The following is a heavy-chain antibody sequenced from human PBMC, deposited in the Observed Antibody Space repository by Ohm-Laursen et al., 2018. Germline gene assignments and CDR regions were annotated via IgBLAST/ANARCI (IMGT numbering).Heavy chain of an antibody. CDR1: GDSISTYY. D-gene: IGHD6-19*01. J-gene: IGHJ4*02. CDR3: ARELGAVAGTIDY. V-gene: IGHV4-59*01. CDR2: IHYTGST. Sequence: SDTLSLTCTVSGDSISTYYWGWIRQPPGKGLEWIGYIHYTGSTNYSPSLKSRVTISVDTSKNQFSLKLSSVTAADTAVYYCARELGAVAGTIDYWGQGTLVTVSS.